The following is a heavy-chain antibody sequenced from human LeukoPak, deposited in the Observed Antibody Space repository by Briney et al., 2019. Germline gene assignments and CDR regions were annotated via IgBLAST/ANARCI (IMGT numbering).Heavy chain of an antibody. Sequence: PGGSLRLSCAASGFTFSSYAMSWVRQAPGKGLEWVSAISGSGGSTYYADSVRGRFTISRDNSKNTLYLQMNSLRAEDTAVYYCAKGWAAARGYFDYWGQGTLVTVSS. J-gene: IGHJ4*02. CDR2: ISGSGGST. CDR1: GFTFSSYA. V-gene: IGHV3-23*01. D-gene: IGHD6-13*01. CDR3: AKGWAAARGYFDY.